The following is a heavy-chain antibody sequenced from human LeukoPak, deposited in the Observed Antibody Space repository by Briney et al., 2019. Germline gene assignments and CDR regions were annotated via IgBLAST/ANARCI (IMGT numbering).Heavy chain of an antibody. V-gene: IGHV3-30*18. Sequence: GRPLRLSCAASGFTFSSYGMHWVRQAPGKGLEWVAVISYDGSNKYYADSVKGRFTISRDNSKNTLYLQMNSLRAEDTAVYYCAKDGVGGSYYFDYWGQGTLVTVSS. D-gene: IGHD1-26*01. J-gene: IGHJ4*02. CDR1: GFTFSSYG. CDR2: ISYDGSNK. CDR3: AKDGVGGSYYFDY.